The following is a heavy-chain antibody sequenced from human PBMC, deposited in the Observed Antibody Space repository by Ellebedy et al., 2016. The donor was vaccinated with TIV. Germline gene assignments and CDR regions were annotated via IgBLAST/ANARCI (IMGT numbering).Heavy chain of an antibody. V-gene: IGHV3-7*01. D-gene: IGHD4-17*01. Sequence: GESLKIPCEASGFSFRSYWMSWVRQAPGKGLEWVANIYQDGSEQYYVDSVKGRFTISRDNAKHSVYLQMNSLRAEDKAVYYCARRGSFGDYAVQVNSWFDSWGQGTLVTVSS. CDR2: IYQDGSEQ. CDR1: GFSFRSYW. J-gene: IGHJ5*01. CDR3: ARRGSFGDYAVQVNSWFDS.